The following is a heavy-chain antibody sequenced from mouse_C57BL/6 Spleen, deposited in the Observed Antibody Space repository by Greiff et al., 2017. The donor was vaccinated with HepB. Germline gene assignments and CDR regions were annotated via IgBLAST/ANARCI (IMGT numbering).Heavy chain of an antibody. CDR1: GFNIKDDY. J-gene: IGHJ4*01. D-gene: IGHD1-1*01. CDR2: IDPENGDT. Sequence: EVQRVESGAELVRPGASVKLSCTASGFNIKDDYMHWVKQRPEQGLEWIGWIDPENGDTEYASKFQGKATITADTSSNTAYLQLSSLTSEDTAVYYCTTDYYGSSYKAMDYWGQGTSVTVSS. V-gene: IGHV14-4*01. CDR3: TTDYYGSSYKAMDY.